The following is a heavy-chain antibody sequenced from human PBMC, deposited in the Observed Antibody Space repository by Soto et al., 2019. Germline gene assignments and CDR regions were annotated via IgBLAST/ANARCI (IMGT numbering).Heavy chain of an antibody. CDR2: INSRSDSI. J-gene: IGHJ4*02. CDR1: GFSFSTYD. V-gene: IGHV3-48*01. D-gene: IGHD3-10*01. CDR3: ARDALLSPGTWLNLDY. Sequence: GGSLRLSCAASGFSFSTYDMNWVRQAPGKGLEWISYINSRSDSIDYADSVKGRFTITRDNAKNSVYLQMNSLRVEDTGVYYCARDALLSPGTWLNLDYWSQGTLVTVSS.